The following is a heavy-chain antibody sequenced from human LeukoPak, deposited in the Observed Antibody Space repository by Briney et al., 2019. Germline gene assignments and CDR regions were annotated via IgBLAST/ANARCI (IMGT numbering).Heavy chain of an antibody. J-gene: IGHJ5*02. D-gene: IGHD3-16*02. CDR1: DGSINTYY. CDR2: IFYSGST. CDR3: ARVEYVWGSYRPLNWFDP. V-gene: IGHV4-59*01. Sequence: SETLSLTCTVSDGSINTYYWSWLRQPPGKGLEWIAYIFYSGSTDYNPSLKSRVTISIDTSRNQFSLEVTSVTAADTAVYYCARVEYVWGSYRPLNWFDPWGQGTLVTVSS.